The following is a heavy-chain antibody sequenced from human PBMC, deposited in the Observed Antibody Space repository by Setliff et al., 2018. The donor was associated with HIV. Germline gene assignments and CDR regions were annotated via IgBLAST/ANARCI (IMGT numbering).Heavy chain of an antibody. CDR1: GGSVGSSSYY. CDR3: ARDDSIVLVPAIMRGDGFDF. CDR2: IYYTGNT. V-gene: IGHV4-39*06. J-gene: IGHJ3*01. D-gene: IGHD2-2*01. Sequence: KPSETLSLTCTVSGGSVGSSSYYWAWIRQPPGKGLEWIGSIYYTGNTKYNPSLESRVTFSIDTSENQFPLRLASVTAADTAIYYCARDDSIVLVPAIMRGDGFDFWGQGRMVTVSS.